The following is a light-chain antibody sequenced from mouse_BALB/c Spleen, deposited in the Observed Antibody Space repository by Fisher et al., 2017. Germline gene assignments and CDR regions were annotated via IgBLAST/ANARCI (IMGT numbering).Light chain of an antibody. V-gene: IGKV4-59*01. CDR3: QQGSSILT. CDR2: DTS. Sequence: IVMTQSPAIMSASLGERVTMTCTASSSVSSSYLYWYQQKSGTSPKRWIYDTSKLASGVPARFSGSGSGTSYSLTIGTMEAEDVATYYCQQGSSILTFGAGTKLELK. J-gene: IGKJ5*01. CDR1: SSVSS.